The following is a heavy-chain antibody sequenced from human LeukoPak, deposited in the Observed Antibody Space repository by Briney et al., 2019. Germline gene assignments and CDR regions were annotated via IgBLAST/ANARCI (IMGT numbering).Heavy chain of an antibody. CDR3: ARLVDTGYY. CDR1: GGSISSSSYY. D-gene: IGHD5-18*01. V-gene: IGHV4-39*01. J-gene: IGHJ4*02. CDR2: IYYSGST. Sequence: SETLSLTCTVSGGSISSSSYYWGWIRQPPGKGLEWIGSIYYSGSTYYNPSLKSRVTISVDTSKNQFSLKLSSVTAADTAVYYCARLVDTGYYRGQGTLVTVS.